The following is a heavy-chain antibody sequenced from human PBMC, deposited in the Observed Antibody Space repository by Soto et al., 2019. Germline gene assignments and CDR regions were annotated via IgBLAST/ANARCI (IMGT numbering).Heavy chain of an antibody. Sequence: SETLSLTCTVSGGSISSSSYYWGWIRQPPGKGLEWIGSIYYSGSTYYNPSLKSRVTISVDTSKNQFSLKLSSVTAADTAVYYCASFDTAMVHSAFDYWGQGSLVTVSS. CDR3: ASFDTAMVHSAFDY. V-gene: IGHV4-39*01. J-gene: IGHJ4*02. CDR2: IYYSGST. D-gene: IGHD5-18*01. CDR1: GGSISSSSYY.